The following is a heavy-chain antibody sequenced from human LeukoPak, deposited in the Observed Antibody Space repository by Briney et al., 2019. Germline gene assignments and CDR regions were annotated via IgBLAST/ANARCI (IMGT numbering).Heavy chain of an antibody. Sequence: GGSLRLSCAASGFTFSSYNMNWVRQAPGKGLEWVSSISSSSGYIYYADSVKGRFTISRDNAKNSLYLQMNSLRAEDTAIYYCARDFFDYWGQGTLVTVSS. CDR2: ISSSSGYI. CDR1: GFTFSSYN. V-gene: IGHV3-21*01. J-gene: IGHJ4*02. CDR3: ARDFFDY.